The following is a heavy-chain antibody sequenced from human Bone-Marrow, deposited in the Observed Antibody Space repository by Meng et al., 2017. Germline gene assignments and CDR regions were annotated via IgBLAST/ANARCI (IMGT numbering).Heavy chain of an antibody. J-gene: IGHJ5*02. CDR3: ARGRASCSSGGCSLGWFDP. Sequence: VQLQDAGPGLVKPAQSLSLTCSVSGGSINSAGYYWSWIRQHPGKGLEWIGYIYYTENTYYNPSLKSPMTISLDKSKNQFSLKLNSVTVADTAVYYCARGRASCSSGGCSLGWFDPWGQGTLVTVSS. V-gene: IGHV4-31*01. D-gene: IGHD2-15*01. CDR1: GGSINSAGYY. CDR2: IYYTENT.